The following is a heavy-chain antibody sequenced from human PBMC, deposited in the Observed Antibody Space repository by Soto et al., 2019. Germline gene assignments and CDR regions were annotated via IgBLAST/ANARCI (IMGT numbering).Heavy chain of an antibody. CDR3: ARAALFSSGWYYP. V-gene: IGHV4-34*01. CDR2: INHSGST. CDR1: GGSFSGYY. J-gene: IGHJ5*02. D-gene: IGHD6-19*01. Sequence: SETLSLTCAVYGGSFSGYYWSWIRQPPGKGLEWIGEINHSGSTNYNPSLKSRVTISVGTSKNQFSLKLSSVTAADTAVYYCARAALFSSGWYYPWGQGTLVTVSS.